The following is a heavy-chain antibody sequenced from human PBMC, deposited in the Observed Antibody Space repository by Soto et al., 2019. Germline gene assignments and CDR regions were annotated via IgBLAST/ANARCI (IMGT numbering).Heavy chain of an antibody. Sequence: ASVKVSCKASGYTLPSYYMHWVRQAPGQGLEWMGIINPSGGSTSYAQKFQGRVTMTRDTSTSTVYMELSSLRSEDTAVYYCARDTLLLEHWFDPWGQGTLVTVSS. J-gene: IGHJ5*02. CDR2: INPSGGST. CDR1: GYTLPSYY. V-gene: IGHV1-46*01. D-gene: IGHD2-15*01. CDR3: ARDTLLLEHWFDP.